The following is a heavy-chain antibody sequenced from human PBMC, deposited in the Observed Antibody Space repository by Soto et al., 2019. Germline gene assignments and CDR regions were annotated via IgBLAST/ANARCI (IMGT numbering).Heavy chain of an antibody. J-gene: IGHJ3*01. CDR2: ISHDDTYE. CDR3: AIEMSFSCGQRRLDS. Sequence: QVQLVESGGGVVQPGRSLRLSCEASGFTFANYGMHWVRQAPGKGLEWVAVISHDDTYEDTAHFVKGRSTISRDNSKNTLCLSMNSLTLEDTAVYYCAIEMSFSCGQRRLDSWGQGILVTVSS. CDR1: GFTFANYG. D-gene: IGHD2-21*01. V-gene: IGHV3-30*03.